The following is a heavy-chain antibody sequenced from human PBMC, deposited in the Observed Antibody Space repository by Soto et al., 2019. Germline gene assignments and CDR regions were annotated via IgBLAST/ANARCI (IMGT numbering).Heavy chain of an antibody. CDR2: ISVYNGNT. J-gene: IGHJ6*02. D-gene: IGHD2-15*01. CDR3: ARYIVVVPGSSPNQFYGLDV. V-gene: IGHV1-18*01. Sequence: ASVKVSCKASGYTFDNYAISWFRQAPGQGLEWMGWISVYNGNTNYAQKFQDRVTMTTDTSTSTAYMEVRGLRSDDTALYYCARYIVVVPGSSPNQFYGLDVWGQGTTVTGPS. CDR1: GYTFDNYA.